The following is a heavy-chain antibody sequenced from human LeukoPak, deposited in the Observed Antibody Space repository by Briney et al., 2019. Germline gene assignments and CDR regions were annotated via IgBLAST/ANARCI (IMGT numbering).Heavy chain of an antibody. CDR3: ARESGGNTPYYFDY. CDR1: GFTFSTYA. V-gene: IGHV3-30*04. J-gene: IGHJ4*02. CDR2: VSYDDGSNK. D-gene: IGHD2-2*02. Sequence: GRSLRLSCAASGFTFSTYALHWVRQAPGKGLEWVAVVSYDDGSNKYYADSVKGRFTISRDNSKNTLYLQMNSLRAEDTAVYYCARESGGNTPYYFDYWGQGTLVTVSS.